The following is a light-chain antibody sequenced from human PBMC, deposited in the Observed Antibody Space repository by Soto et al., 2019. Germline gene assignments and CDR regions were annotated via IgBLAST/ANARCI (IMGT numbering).Light chain of an antibody. CDR3: QQRSNWPPGMT. J-gene: IGKJ1*01. Sequence: EIVLTQSPATLSLSPGERATLSCRASQSVSSYLAWYQPKPGQAPRLLIYDASNRATGIPARFSGMGSGTDFTLTISSLEPEDFAVDYCQQRSNWPPGMTFGQGTNVEIK. CDR2: DAS. V-gene: IGKV3-11*01. CDR1: QSVSSY.